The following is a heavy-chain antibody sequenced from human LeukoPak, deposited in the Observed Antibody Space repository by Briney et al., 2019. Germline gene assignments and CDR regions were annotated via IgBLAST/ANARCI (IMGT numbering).Heavy chain of an antibody. CDR3: TTDGPAYSGSYYDFDY. V-gene: IGHV3-15*01. CDR1: GFAFSNAW. D-gene: IGHD1-26*01. J-gene: IGHJ4*02. Sequence: GGSLRLSCAASGFAFSNAWVSWVRQAPGKGLEWVGRIKSKTDGGTTDYAAPVKGRFTISRDDSKNTLYLQMNSLKTEDTAVYYCTTDGPAYSGSYYDFDYWGQGTLVTVSS. CDR2: IKSKTDGGTT.